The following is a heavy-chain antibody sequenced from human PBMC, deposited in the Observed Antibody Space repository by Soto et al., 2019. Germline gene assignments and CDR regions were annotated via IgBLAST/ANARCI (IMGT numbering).Heavy chain of an antibody. CDR1: GGTFSSYT. Sequence: QVQLVQSGAEVKKPGSSVKVSCKASGGTFSSYTISWVRQAPGQGLEWMGRIIPILGIANYAQKFQGRVTITADKSTSTAYMELSSLRSEDTAVYYCARGDSTVPHSFDYWGQGTLVTVSS. V-gene: IGHV1-69*02. J-gene: IGHJ4*02. CDR2: IIPILGIA. D-gene: IGHD2-2*01. CDR3: ARGDSTVPHSFDY.